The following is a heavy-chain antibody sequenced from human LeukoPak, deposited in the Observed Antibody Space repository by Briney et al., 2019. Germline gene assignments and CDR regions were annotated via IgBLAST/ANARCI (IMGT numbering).Heavy chain of an antibody. CDR1: GYTFSSYG. Sequence: ASVKVSCKASGYTFSSYGISWVRQAPGQGLEWMGWISAYNGNTNYAQKFQGRVTMTEDTATDTAYMELSSLRSEDTAVYYCATKALVRLGELSFLPWGQGTLVTVSS. J-gene: IGHJ5*02. CDR3: ATKALVRLGELSFLP. D-gene: IGHD3-16*02. V-gene: IGHV1-18*01. CDR2: ISAYNGNT.